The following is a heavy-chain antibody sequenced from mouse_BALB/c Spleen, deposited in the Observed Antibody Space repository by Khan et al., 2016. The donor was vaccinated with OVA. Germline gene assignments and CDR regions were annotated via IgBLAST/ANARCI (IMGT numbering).Heavy chain of an antibody. CDR1: GFSLTTYG. D-gene: IGHD2-4*01. V-gene: IGHV2-2*02. CDR2: IWSGGST. Sequence: QVQLKQSGPGLVQPSQSLSITCTVSGFSLTTYGVHWVRQSPGKGLEWLGVIWSGGSTAYNAAFISRLSNSKDSSTRQVFFKMNSLQVNDTAIYYCARNYDYDEGLAYWGQGTLVTVSA. J-gene: IGHJ3*01. CDR3: ARNYDYDEGLAY.